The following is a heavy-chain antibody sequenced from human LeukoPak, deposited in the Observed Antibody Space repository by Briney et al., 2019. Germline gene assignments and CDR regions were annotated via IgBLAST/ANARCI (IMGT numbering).Heavy chain of an antibody. J-gene: IGHJ4*02. CDR1: GGSISSYY. D-gene: IGHD6-13*01. CDR3: ARRSSSSWYDEYFDY. V-gene: IGHV4-59*08. Sequence: PSETLSLTCTVSGGSISSYYWSWIRQPPGKGLEWIGYIYYSGSTNYNASLKSRVTISVDTSKNQFSLRLSFVTAADTAVYYCARRSSSSWYDEYFDYWGQGILVTVSS. CDR2: IYYSGST.